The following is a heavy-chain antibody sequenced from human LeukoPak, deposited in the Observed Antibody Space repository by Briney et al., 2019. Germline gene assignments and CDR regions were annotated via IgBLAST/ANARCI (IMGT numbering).Heavy chain of an antibody. Sequence: ASVKVSCKASGYTFTSYGISWVRQAPGRGLEWMGWINPNSGGTNYAQKFQGRVTMTRDTSISTAYMELRSLRSDDTAVYYCARDSPRILWRDWGQGTLVTVSS. V-gene: IGHV1-2*02. CDR1: GYTFTSYG. D-gene: IGHD2-21*01. J-gene: IGHJ4*02. CDR3: ARDSPRILWRD. CDR2: INPNSGGT.